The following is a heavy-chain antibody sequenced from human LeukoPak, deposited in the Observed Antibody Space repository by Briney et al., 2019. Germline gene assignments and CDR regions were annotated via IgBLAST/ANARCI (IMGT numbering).Heavy chain of an antibody. CDR1: GGSISSRIYY. CDR2: IYYSGST. Sequence: PSETLSLTCTVSGGSISSRIYYWGWIRQPPGKGLEWIGSIYYSGSTYYNPSLKSRVTISVDTSKNQFSLKLSSVTAADTAVYYCARHGRMVRGVIRAPLPGQFDYWGQGTLVTVSS. CDR3: ARHGRMVRGVIRAPLPGQFDY. J-gene: IGHJ4*02. V-gene: IGHV4-39*01. D-gene: IGHD3-10*01.